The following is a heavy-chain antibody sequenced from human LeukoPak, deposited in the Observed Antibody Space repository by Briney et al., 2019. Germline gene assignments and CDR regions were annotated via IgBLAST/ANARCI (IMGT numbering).Heavy chain of an antibody. V-gene: IGHV3-23*01. CDR1: GFTFSSYA. CDR3: AQAVGGYYYDSSGYYYPDR. J-gene: IGHJ3*01. CDR2: ISGSGGST. D-gene: IGHD3-22*01. Sequence: GGSLRLSCAASGFTFSSYAMSWVRQAPGKGLEWVSAISGSGGSTYYADSVKGRFTISRDNSKNTLYLQMNSLRAEDTAVYYCAQAVGGYYYDSSGYYYPDRWGQGTMVTVSS.